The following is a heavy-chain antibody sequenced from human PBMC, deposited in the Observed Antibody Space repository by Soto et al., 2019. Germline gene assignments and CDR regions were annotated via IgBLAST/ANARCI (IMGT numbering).Heavy chain of an antibody. CDR1: GFTFSSYG. D-gene: IGHD5-12*01. CDR2: ISDTGSSH. V-gene: IGHV3-30*03. J-gene: IGHJ6*02. Sequence: VQLVESGGTVVQPGGSLRLSCVGSGFTFSSYGMHWVRQAPGKGLECVAVISDTGSSHYYAASVEGRFTISRENSKNTLYLQMNSLRAEDTAVYYCATRGATIGYFHYALDVWGQGTTVTVSS. CDR3: ATRGATIGYFHYALDV.